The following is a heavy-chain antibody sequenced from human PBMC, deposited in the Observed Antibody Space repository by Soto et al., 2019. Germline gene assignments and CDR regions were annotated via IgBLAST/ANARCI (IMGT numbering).Heavy chain of an antibody. Sequence: QVQLVQSGAEVKKPGSSVKVSCKASGGTFSTYVISWVRQAPGQGLEWMGGIIPVFATTNYAQKFQGRVTITADESTRKGYMELNSLRSEDTAVYYRARGRIAGAATDFYYYGMDVWGEGTSVTVSS. V-gene: IGHV1-69*12. J-gene: IGHJ6*04. CDR1: GGTFSTYV. CDR3: ARGRIAGAATDFYYYGMDV. CDR2: IIPVFATT. D-gene: IGHD1-26*01.